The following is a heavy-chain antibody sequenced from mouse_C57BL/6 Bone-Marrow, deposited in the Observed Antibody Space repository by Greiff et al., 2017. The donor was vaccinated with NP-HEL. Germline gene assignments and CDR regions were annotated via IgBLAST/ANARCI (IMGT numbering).Heavy chain of an antibody. CDR2: ISSGSSTL. CDR1: GFTFSDYG. CDR3: AGRRFAY. Sequence: EVQRVESGGGLVKPGGSLKLSCAASGFTFSDYGMHWVRQAPEKGLEWVAYISSGSSTLYYADTVKGRFTISRDNAKNTLFLQMTSLRSEDTAMYYCAGRRFAYWGQGTLVTVSA. J-gene: IGHJ3*01. V-gene: IGHV5-17*01.